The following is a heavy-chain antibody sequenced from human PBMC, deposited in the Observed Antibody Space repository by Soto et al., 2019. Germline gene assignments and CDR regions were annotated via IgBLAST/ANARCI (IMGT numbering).Heavy chain of an antibody. CDR1: GFTFSSYS. Sequence: GGSLRLSCAASGFTFSSYSMNWVRQAPGKGLEWISYISSSSSTIYYADSVKGRFTISRDNAKNSLYLQMNSLRDEETAVYYWARDRANRARNDRLDSWGQGYLVTVSS. V-gene: IGHV3-48*02. CDR3: ARDRANRARNDRLDS. D-gene: IGHD1-1*01. CDR2: ISSSSSTI. J-gene: IGHJ5*01.